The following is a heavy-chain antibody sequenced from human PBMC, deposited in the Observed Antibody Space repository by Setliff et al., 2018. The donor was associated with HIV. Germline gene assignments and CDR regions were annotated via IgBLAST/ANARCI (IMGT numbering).Heavy chain of an antibody. CDR1: GFTFNNYS. J-gene: IGHJ6*03. CDR2: VTTNSNYV. V-gene: IGHV3-21*06. D-gene: IGHD7-27*01. CDR3: AREALGFYYYYMDV. Sequence: PGGSLRLSCAASGFTFNNYSLNWVRQAPGKGLEWVSTVTTNSNYVFYSDSVKGRFTISRDNAKNSLYLQMNNLRAEDTAVYYCAREALGFYYYYMDVWGKGTTVTVSS.